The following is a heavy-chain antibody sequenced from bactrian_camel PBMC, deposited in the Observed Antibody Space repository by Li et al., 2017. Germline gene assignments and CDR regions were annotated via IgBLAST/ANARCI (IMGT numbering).Heavy chain of an antibody. V-gene: IGHV3S61*01. CDR2: ILGGNS. J-gene: IGHJ6*01. D-gene: IGHD3*01. CDR1: EYTYS. Sequence: HVQLGESGGGSVQPGGSLRLSCSASEYTYSVGWFRQAPGKEREGVARILGGNSYYVNSVKGRYTISRGQSRNMVYLQMNSLKPAQGCSWGQGTQVTVS.